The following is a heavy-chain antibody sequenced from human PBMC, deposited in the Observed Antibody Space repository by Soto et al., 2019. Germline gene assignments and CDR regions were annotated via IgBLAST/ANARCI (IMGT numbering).Heavy chain of an antibody. CDR2: ITSSSTYI. D-gene: IGHD1-26*01. Sequence: PGGSLRLSCAASGFTFSSFAMSWVRQAPGKGLEWVSSITSSSTYIYYADSVKGRFTISRDNAKNSLYLQMNSLKTEDTAVYYCASVRLGAPPRYFDYWGPGTLVTVFS. V-gene: IGHV3-21*04. CDR1: GFTFSSFA. J-gene: IGHJ4*02. CDR3: ASVRLGAPPRYFDY.